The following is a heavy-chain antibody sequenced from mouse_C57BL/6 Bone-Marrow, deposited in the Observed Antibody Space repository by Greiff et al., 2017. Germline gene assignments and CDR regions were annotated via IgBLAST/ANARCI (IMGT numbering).Heavy chain of an antibody. CDR1: GYTFTSYW. V-gene: IGHV1-55*01. CDR2: IYPGSGST. J-gene: IGHJ2*01. CDR3: ARGGYYYGSSEEDY. D-gene: IGHD1-1*01. Sequence: QVQLQQPGAELVKPGASVKMSCKASGYTFTSYWITWVKQRPGQGLEWIGDIYPGSGSTNYNEKFKSQATLTVDTSSSTAYMQLSSLTSEDSAVYYCARGGYYYGSSEEDYWGQGTTLTVSS.